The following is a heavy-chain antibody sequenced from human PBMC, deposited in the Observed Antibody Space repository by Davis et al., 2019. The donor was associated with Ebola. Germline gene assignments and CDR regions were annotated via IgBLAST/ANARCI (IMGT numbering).Heavy chain of an antibody. CDR2: IHYDGTKL. CDR3: ARDQTTYASATSYYFDS. D-gene: IGHD2/OR15-2a*01. J-gene: IGHJ4*02. CDR1: GFTFSIYG. V-gene: IGHV3-30*02. Sequence: GESLKISCAASGFTFSIYGMHWVRLTPDKGLQWVARIHYDGTKLDYADSVKGRFTVSRDNSKNTLYLQMNSPSPEDTAIYFCARDQTTYASATSYYFDSWGQGTLVTVS.